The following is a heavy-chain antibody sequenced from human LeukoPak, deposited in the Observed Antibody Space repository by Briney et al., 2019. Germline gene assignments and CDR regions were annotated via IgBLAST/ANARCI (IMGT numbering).Heavy chain of an antibody. CDR3: AKLSMVVTQGFDY. CDR2: ISGSGGST. V-gene: IGHV3-23*01. Sequence: GGSLRLSCAASGFTFSSYAMSWVRQAPGKGLDWVSAISGSGGSTYYADSVKGRFTISRDNSKNTLYLQMNSLRAEDTAVYYCAKLSMVVTQGFDYWGQGTLVTVSS. D-gene: IGHD4-23*01. CDR1: GFTFSSYA. J-gene: IGHJ4*02.